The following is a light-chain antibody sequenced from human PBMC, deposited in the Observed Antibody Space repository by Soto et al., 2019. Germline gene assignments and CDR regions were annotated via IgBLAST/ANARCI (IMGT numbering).Light chain of an antibody. J-gene: IGKJ3*01. CDR2: WAS. CDR1: QSVLYSSNDKNY. CDR3: QQYYSTPFT. V-gene: IGKV4-1*01. Sequence: DIVMTQSPDSLAVSLGERASINCRSNQSVLYSSNDKNYLAWYQQKPGQPPKLLIYWASSRESGVPARFSGSGSGTEFNLTINSLQAEDVAVYYCQQYYSTPFTFGPGTIVEIK.